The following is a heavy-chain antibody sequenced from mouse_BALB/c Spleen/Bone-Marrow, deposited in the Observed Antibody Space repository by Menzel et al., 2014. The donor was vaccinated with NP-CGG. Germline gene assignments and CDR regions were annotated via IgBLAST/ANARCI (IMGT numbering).Heavy chain of an antibody. CDR2: ISSNGDT. CDR3: ARDVGTTSAGNYFAL. Sequence: ESGGRLVTPGTPLTLTCTVSGFSLSNYPITWVRQAPGKGLEYIGIISSNGDTYYASWAKGRFTISXTSTTVDLKMTSLTTEDTATYFCARDVGTTSAGNYFALWGQGTLVIVS. D-gene: IGHD2-14*01. V-gene: IGHV5-6-5*01. CDR1: GFSLSNYP. J-gene: IGHJ3*02.